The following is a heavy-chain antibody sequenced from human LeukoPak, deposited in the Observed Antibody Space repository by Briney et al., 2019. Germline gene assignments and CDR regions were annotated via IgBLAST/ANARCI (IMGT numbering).Heavy chain of an antibody. J-gene: IGHJ4*02. V-gene: IGHV4-39*07. CDR1: GGSISSSSFY. Sequence: PSETLSLTCTVSGGSISSSSFYWGWIRQPPGKGLEWIGSIYYSGNTYYNPSLKSRVTISVDTSKNQFSLTLSSVTAADTAVYYCARKAPYYSDGSGTLGTYYFDNWGQGTLVTVSS. D-gene: IGHD3-22*01. CDR3: ARKAPYYSDGSGTLGTYYFDN. CDR2: IYYSGNT.